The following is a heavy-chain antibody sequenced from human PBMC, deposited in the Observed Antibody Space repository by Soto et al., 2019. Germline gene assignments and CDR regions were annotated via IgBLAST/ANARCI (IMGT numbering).Heavy chain of an antibody. D-gene: IGHD3-3*01. V-gene: IGHV3-23*01. Sequence: GGSMRVLCVASGIPCGGLAMSRVRPATGEGLEWVSSITDSGGDAKYADSVRGRFTISRDNSKNTLYLQMSSLRAEDSAVYYCATGSTDSNPWSRIFDFWGRGTLVTV. J-gene: IGHJ4*02. CDR3: ATGSTDSNPWSRIFDF. CDR1: GIPCGGLA. CDR2: ITDSGGDA.